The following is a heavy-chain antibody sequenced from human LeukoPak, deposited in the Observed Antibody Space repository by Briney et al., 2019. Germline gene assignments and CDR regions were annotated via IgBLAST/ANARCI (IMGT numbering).Heavy chain of an antibody. CDR2: ITSDGSSS. CDR1: GFTFSSHD. V-gene: IGHV3-23*01. D-gene: IGHD6-13*01. J-gene: IGHJ4*02. Sequence: GGSLRLSCTASGFTFSSHDLSWVRQAPGKGLEWVSSITSDGSSSVYADSVKGRFTISRDNPKNTLYLQMNSLRAEDTAVYYCAKGPPFSSTWYFDFWAQGALVTVSS. CDR3: AKGPPFSSTWYFDF.